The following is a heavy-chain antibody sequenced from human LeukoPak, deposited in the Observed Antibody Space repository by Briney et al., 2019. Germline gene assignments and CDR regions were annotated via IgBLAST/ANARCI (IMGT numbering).Heavy chain of an antibody. CDR3: ATVLSGSDAFDI. J-gene: IGHJ3*02. CDR2: FDPEDGET. Sequence: GASVKVSCKVSGYTLTELSMHWVRQAPGKGLEWMGGFDPEDGETIYAQKFQGRVTVTEETSTDTAYMELSSLRSEDTAVYYCATVLSGSDAFDIWGQGTMVTVSS. V-gene: IGHV1-24*01. D-gene: IGHD3-3*01. CDR1: GYTLTELS.